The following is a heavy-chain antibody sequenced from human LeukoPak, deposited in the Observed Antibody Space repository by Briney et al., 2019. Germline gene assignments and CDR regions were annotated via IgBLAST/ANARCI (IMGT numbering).Heavy chain of an antibody. J-gene: IGHJ6*03. CDR2: IYTSGST. Sequence: SETLSLTCTVSGGSISSYYWSWIWQPAGKGLEWIGRIYTSGSTNYNPSLKSRVTMSVDTPKNQSSLKLSSVTAADTAVYDCARGIRAGYYDYYYMDVWGKGTTVTVSS. V-gene: IGHV4-4*07. D-gene: IGHD5-18*01. CDR1: GGSISSYY. CDR3: ARGIRAGYYDYYYMDV.